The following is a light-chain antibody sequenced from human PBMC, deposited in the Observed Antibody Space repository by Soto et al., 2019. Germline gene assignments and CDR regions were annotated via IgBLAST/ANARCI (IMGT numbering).Light chain of an antibody. J-gene: IGKJ1*01. CDR3: QQYAEWPLT. CDR2: GAS. Sequence: ILMTQSPATLSVSPGEGATLSCRASQTIDSHLAWYQQKPGQAPRVLIFGASTRATGIAARFSGRGSGTDFTLTISSLQSEDFAVYYCQQYAEWPLTFGQGTKVEI. V-gene: IGKV3-15*01. CDR1: QTIDSH.